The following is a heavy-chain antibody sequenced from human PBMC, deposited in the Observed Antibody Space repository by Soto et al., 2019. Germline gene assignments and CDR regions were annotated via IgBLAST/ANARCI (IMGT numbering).Heavy chain of an antibody. CDR3: VREKVTMIVGFYYFDY. J-gene: IGHJ4*02. Sequence: GGSLRLSCAASGFSVSSNYMSWVRKAPGKGLEWVSVIYAGGNTHYADSVEGRFTISRDNSNNMLYLQMNSLRAEDTAVYYCVREKVTMIVGFYYFDYWGQGTRVTVSS. CDR1: GFSVSSNY. CDR2: IYAGGNT. D-gene: IGHD3-22*01. V-gene: IGHV3-66*01.